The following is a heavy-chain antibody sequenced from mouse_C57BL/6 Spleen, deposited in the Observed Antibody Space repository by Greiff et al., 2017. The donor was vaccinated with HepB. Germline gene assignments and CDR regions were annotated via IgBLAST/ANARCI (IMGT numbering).Heavy chain of an antibody. V-gene: IGHV14-2*01. Sequence: EVKLVESGAELVKPGASVKLSCTASGFNIKDYYMHWVKQRTEQGLEWIGRIDPEDGETKYAPKFQGKATITADTSSNTAYLQLSILTSEDTAVYYYDTEGYYGRSYDAMDYWGQGTLVTVSS. CDR3: DTEGYYGRSYDAMDY. CDR1: GFNIKDYY. D-gene: IGHD1-1*01. CDR2: IDPEDGET. J-gene: IGHJ4*01.